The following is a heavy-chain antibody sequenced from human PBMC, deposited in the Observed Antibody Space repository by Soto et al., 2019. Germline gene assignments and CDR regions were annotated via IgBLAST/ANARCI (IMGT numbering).Heavy chain of an antibody. CDR1: GDSMGSGDYY. Sequence: QVQLQESGPGLVKPSQTLSLSCTVSGDSMGSGDYYWTWIRQPPWKGLEWIGYIYYIGTTFYNPSLASRVNISIVTSKNIFSLRLTSVTAANPAVYYFSRGSTYYGFLTWGQGTLVTVSS. CDR3: SRGSTYYGFLT. J-gene: IGHJ5*02. CDR2: IYYIGTT. D-gene: IGHD3-10*01. V-gene: IGHV4-30-4*01.